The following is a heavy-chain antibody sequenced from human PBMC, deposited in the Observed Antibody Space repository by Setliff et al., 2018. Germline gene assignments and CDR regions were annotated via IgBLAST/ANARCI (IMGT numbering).Heavy chain of an antibody. CDR1: GGSFSGYY. CDR3: ARLTIAARPSPGFDP. CDR2: INHSGST. J-gene: IGHJ5*02. V-gene: IGHV4-34*01. Sequence: ASETLSLTCAVYGGSFSGYYWSWIRQPPGKGLEWIGEINHSGSTNYNPSLKSRVTISVDTSKNQFSLKLSSVTAADTAVYYCARLTIAARPSPGFDPWGQGTLGTVS. D-gene: IGHD6-6*01.